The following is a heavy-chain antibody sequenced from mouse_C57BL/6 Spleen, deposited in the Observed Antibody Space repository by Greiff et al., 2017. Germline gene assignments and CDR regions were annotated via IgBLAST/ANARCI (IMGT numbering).Heavy chain of an antibody. J-gene: IGHJ3*01. CDR1: GYSITSGYY. CDR2: ISYDGSN. D-gene: IGHD1-3*01. Sequence: EVQLVESGPGLVKPSQSLSLTCSATGYSITSGYYWNWIRQFPGNKLEWMGYISYDGSNNYNPSLKNRISITRNTSKNQFFLKLNSVTTEDTATYYCARDNSGGWFAYWGQGTLVTVSA. CDR3: ARDNSGGWFAY. V-gene: IGHV3-6*01.